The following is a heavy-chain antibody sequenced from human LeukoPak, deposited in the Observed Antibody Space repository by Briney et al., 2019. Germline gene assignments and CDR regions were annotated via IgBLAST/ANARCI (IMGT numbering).Heavy chain of an antibody. D-gene: IGHD3-10*01. CDR1: GGSFSDFY. CDR3: ARVGDLFRAHRVRGLSPDFYYMDV. V-gene: IGHV4-34*01. J-gene: IGHJ6*03. CDR2: VNYSGST. Sequence: TSETLSLTCAVSGGSFSDFYWNWIRQPPGKGLEWIGEVNYSGSTYYNPSLKSRVIISVDTSKNQFSLKLSSVTAADTGVYYCARVGDLFRAHRVRGLSPDFYYMDVWGEGTTVTVSS.